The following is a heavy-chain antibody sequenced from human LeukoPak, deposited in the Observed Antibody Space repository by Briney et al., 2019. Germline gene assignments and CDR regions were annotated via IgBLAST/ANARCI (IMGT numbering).Heavy chain of an antibody. CDR3: ARGGYCSSTSCYEENWFDP. Sequence: GESLKISCKGSGYSFASYWIGWVRQMPGKGLEWMGIIYPGVSDTRYSPSFQGQVTISADKSISTAYLQWSSLKASDTAMYYCARGGYCSSTSCYEENWFDPWGQGTLVTVSS. CDR2: IYPGVSDT. CDR1: GYSFASYW. J-gene: IGHJ5*02. V-gene: IGHV5-51*01. D-gene: IGHD2-2*01.